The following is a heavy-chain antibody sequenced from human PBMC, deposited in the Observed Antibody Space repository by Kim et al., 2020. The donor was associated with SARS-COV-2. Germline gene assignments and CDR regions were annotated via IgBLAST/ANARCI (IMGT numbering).Heavy chain of an antibody. CDR1: GFTFTTSW. CDR3: TRDNGYDWFDP. Sequence: GGSLRLSCAASGFTFTTSWMTWVRQAPGKGLEWVANINLDGTKTNYADSVKGRFTISRDNAKNSLYLQMNSLKAEDTAVYYCTRDNGYDWFDPWGQGTLVTVSS. V-gene: IGHV3-7*03. J-gene: IGHJ5*02. CDR2: INLDGTKT. D-gene: IGHD5-12*01.